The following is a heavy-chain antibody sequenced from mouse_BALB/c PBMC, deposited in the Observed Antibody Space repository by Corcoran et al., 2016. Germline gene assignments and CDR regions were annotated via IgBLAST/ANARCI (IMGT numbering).Heavy chain of an antibody. V-gene: IGHV1S29*02. J-gene: IGHJ1*01. CDR1: GYTFTDYN. Sequence: EVQLQQSGPELVKPGASVKISCKASGYTFTDYNMHWVKQSHGKSLEWIGYIYPYNGGTGYNQKFKSKATLTVDNSSSTAYMELRSLTSEDSAVYYCARCYDYFYWYFDVWGAGTTVTVSS. D-gene: IGHD2-4*01. CDR2: IYPYNGGT. CDR3: ARCYDYFYWYFDV.